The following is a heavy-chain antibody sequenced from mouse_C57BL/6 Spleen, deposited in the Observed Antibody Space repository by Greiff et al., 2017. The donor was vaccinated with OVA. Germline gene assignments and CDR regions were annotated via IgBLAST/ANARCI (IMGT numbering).Heavy chain of an antibody. CDR3: ARKGNSNPSMNY. Sequence: QVQLQQSGPGLVQPSQSLSITCTVSGFSLTSYGVHWVRQSPGKGLEWLGVIWSGGSTDYNAAFISRLSSSKEKSKSQCFCKMNSLQAGDTAIYYWARKGNSNPSMNYWGQGTSVTVSS. CDR1: GFSLTSYG. CDR2: IWSGGST. D-gene: IGHD2-5*01. V-gene: IGHV2-2*01. J-gene: IGHJ4*01.